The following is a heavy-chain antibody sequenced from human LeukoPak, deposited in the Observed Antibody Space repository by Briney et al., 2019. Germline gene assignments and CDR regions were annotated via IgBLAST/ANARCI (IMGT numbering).Heavy chain of an antibody. CDR3: ARDKRYYDSSGTPDY. CDR1: GFTFSSYA. D-gene: IGHD3-22*01. Sequence: QPGGSLRLSCAASGFTFSSYAMSWVRQAPGKGLEWVAVISYDGSNKYYADSVKGRFTISRDNSKNTLYLQMNSLRAEDTAVYYCARDKRYYDSSGTPDYWGQGTLATVSS. CDR2: ISYDGSNK. J-gene: IGHJ4*02. V-gene: IGHV3-30*04.